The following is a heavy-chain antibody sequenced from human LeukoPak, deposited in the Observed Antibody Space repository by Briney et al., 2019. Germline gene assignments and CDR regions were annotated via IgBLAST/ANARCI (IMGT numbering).Heavy chain of an antibody. J-gene: IGHJ4*02. CDR3: AKDLWPEERGGDHGFDY. V-gene: IGHV3-23*01. Sequence: PGGSLRLSCAASGFTFSSYAMSWVRQAPGKGLEWVSAISGSGGSTYYADSVKGRFTISRDNSKNTLYLQMNSLRAEDTAVYYCAKDLWPEERGGDHGFDYWGQGTLVTVSS. D-gene: IGHD2-21*01. CDR2: ISGSGGST. CDR1: GFTFSSYA.